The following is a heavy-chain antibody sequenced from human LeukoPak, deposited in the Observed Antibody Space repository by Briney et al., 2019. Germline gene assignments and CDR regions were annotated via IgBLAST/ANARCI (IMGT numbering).Heavy chain of an antibody. J-gene: IGHJ6*03. CDR1: GVSFSGYY. V-gene: IGHV4-34*01. D-gene: IGHD6-19*01. CDR3: ARGIAVAGMRYYYYYYYMDV. CDR2: IKHSGST. Sequence: PSETLSLTCAVYGVSFSGYYWSWLRQPPGRGLEGIGEIKHSGSTNYNPSLKSRVTISVDTSKNQFSLKLSSVLAADTAVYYCARGIAVAGMRYYYYYYYMDVWGKGTTVTVSS.